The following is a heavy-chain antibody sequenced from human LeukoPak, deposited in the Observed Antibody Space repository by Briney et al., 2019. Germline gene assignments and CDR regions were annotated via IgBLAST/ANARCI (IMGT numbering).Heavy chain of an antibody. D-gene: IGHD1-26*01. Sequence: GGSLRLSCEASGFSFCNYFMSWIRQAPGKGQEWVSYITNSGRSTNYADAVKGRFTISRDNVKKSVYLEMTDLRAEDTAVYYCAREVSGNYYVFDSWGQGTLVTVSS. CDR2: ITNSGRST. CDR1: GFSFCNYF. CDR3: AREVSGNYYVFDS. V-gene: IGHV3-11*04. J-gene: IGHJ4*02.